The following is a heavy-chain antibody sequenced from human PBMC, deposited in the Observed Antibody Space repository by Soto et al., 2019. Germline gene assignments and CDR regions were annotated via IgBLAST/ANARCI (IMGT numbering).Heavy chain of an antibody. CDR3: ARTLSDYYDSSGYHNFDY. D-gene: IGHD3-22*01. J-gene: IGHJ4*02. CDR1: GGSTSSYY. CDR2: IDWDDDK. V-gene: IGHV2-70*11. Sequence: TLSLTCSVSGGSTSSYYWSWIRQPPGKALEWLARIDWDDDKYYSTSLKTRLTISKDTSKNQVVLTMANMDPVDTATYYCARTLSDYYDSSGYHNFDYWGQGTLVTVSS.